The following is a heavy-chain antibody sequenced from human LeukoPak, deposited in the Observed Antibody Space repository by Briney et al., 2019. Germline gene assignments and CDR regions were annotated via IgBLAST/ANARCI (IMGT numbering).Heavy chain of an antibody. D-gene: IGHD2-2*01. V-gene: IGHV1-2*02. CDR1: GYTFIGYY. CDR2: INPNTGYT. Sequence: ASVKVSCKASGYTFIGYYIHWVRQAPGQGLEWMGWINPNTGYTETAQKFQGRVTMTRDTSISTAYMELSRLRSDDTAVYYCTRDHCTRSSCYEDYYHGMDVWGQGTTVTVSS. J-gene: IGHJ6*02. CDR3: TRDHCTRSSCYEDYYHGMDV.